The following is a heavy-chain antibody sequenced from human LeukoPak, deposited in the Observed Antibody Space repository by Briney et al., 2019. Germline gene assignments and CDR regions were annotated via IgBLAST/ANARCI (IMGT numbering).Heavy chain of an antibody. Sequence: SETLSLTCSVSSGSINNYYWNWFRQSPGKGLEWIGDIYYSGNTNYNPSLKSRVTKSVDTSKNQFSLKLSSVTAADTAVYYCARDLGFGYFDYWGQGTLVTVSS. D-gene: IGHD3-16*01. CDR2: IYYSGNT. CDR1: SGSINNYY. J-gene: IGHJ4*02. V-gene: IGHV4-59*01. CDR3: ARDLGFGYFDY.